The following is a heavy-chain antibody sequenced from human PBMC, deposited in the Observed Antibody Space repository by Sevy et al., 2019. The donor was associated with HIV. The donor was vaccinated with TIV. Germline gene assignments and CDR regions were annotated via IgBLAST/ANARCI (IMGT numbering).Heavy chain of an antibody. CDR1: GFTFSNYV. CDR2: ISHGGGTT. CDR3: ARRYLPSAPPALDY. J-gene: IGHJ4*02. Sequence: GGSLRLSCAASGFTFSNYVMNWVRQAPGKGLEWVSVISHGGGTTYYADSVKGRFTISRDDSKDTVYLDMNSLRAEDTAVYYCARRYLPSAPPALDYWGQGTLVTVSS. V-gene: IGHV3-23*01. D-gene: IGHD2-2*01.